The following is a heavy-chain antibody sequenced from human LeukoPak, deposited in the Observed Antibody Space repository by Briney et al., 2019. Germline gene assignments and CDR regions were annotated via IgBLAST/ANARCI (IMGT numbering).Heavy chain of an antibody. CDR1: GGSISSGGYY. V-gene: IGHV4-31*03. CDR3: ATPIRGYSYGSFDY. J-gene: IGHJ4*02. CDR2: IYYSGST. Sequence: PSETLSLTCTVSGGSISSGGYYWSWIRQHPGKGLGWIGYIYYSGSTYYNPSLKSRVTISVDTSKNQFSLKLSSVTAADTAVYYCATPIRGYSYGSFDYWGQGTLVTVSS. D-gene: IGHD5-18*01.